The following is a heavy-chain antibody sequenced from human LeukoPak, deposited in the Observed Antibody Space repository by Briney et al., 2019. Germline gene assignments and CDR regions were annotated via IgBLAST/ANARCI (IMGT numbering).Heavy chain of an antibody. Sequence: PGGSLRLSCAASGFTFSSYGMHWVRQAPGKGLEWVALIWNDGSNKYYGNSVKGRFTISRDNSRNTLYVQMNSLRAEDTAAYYCARDSQAGIAAAGTIPGMDVWGQGTKVTVSS. D-gene: IGHD6-13*01. J-gene: IGHJ6*02. CDR2: IWNDGSNK. CDR1: GFTFSSYG. V-gene: IGHV3-33*01. CDR3: ARDSQAGIAAAGTIPGMDV.